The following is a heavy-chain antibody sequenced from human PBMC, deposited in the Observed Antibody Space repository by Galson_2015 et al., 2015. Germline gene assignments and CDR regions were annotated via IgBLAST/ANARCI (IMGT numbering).Heavy chain of an antibody. D-gene: IGHD6-6*01. V-gene: IGHV6-1*01. CDR3: ARGGIASPPRYFDY. CDR1: GDSVSSNSAA. J-gene: IGHJ4*02. Sequence: CAISGDSVSSNSAAWNWIRQSPSRGLEWLGRTYYRSKWSYDYAVSVKSRITINPDTSKNQFSLQLNSVTPEDTAVYYCARGGIASPPRYFDYCRQGTLVTVSS. CDR2: TYYRSKWSY.